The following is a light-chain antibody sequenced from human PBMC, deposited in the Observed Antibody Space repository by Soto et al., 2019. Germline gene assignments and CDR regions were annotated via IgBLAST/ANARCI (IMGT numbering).Light chain of an antibody. J-gene: IGLJ2*01. CDR2: DNN. V-gene: IGLV1-51*01. CDR3: GTWDSSLSALV. CDR1: SSNIGNNY. Sequence: VVTQPPSVSAAPGQKVTISCSGSSSNIGNNYVSWYQQLPGTAPKLLIYDNNKRPSGIPDRFSGSKSGTSATLGITGLQTGDEADYYCGTWDSSLSALVFGGGTKLTVL.